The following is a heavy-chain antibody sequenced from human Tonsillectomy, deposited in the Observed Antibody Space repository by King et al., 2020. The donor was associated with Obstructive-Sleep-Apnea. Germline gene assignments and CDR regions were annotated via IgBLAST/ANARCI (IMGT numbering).Heavy chain of an antibody. CDR1: VGSISSYY. CDR2: IYYSGST. CDR3: ARAAVAVAVLPRIGCDP. D-gene: IGHD6-19*01. Sequence: QLQESGPGLVKPSETLSLTCTVSVGSISSYYWSWIRQPPGKGLEWIGYIYYSGSTNYNPALKSRVTISVDTSKNQFSLKLSSVTAADTAVYYCARAAVAVAVLPRIGCDPWGQGTLVTVSS. V-gene: IGHV4-59*08. J-gene: IGHJ5*02.